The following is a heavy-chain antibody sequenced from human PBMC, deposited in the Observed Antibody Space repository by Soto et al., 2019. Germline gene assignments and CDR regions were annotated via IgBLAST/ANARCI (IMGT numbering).Heavy chain of an antibody. V-gene: IGHV3-48*01. D-gene: IGHD5-12*01. CDR3: ARADVDIVATIIPPGMDV. Sequence: PGGSLRLSCAASGFTFSSYSMNWVLQAPGKGLEWVSYISSSSSTIYYADSVKGRFTISRDNAKNSLYLQMNSLRAEDTAVYYCARADVDIVATIIPPGMDVWGKGTTVTVSS. CDR2: ISSSSSTI. J-gene: IGHJ6*04. CDR1: GFTFSSYS.